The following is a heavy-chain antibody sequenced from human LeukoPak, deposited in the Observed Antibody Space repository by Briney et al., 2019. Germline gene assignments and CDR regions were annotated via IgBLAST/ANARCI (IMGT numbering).Heavy chain of an antibody. Sequence: GGSLRLSCAASGVTFSSDSMNWVRPAPGQGLEWVSSISSSSSYIYYADSVKGRFTISRDNDKNSLYLEMNSLRGEDTAVYYCARDADLFDYWGQGTLVTVSS. CDR2: ISSSSSYI. J-gene: IGHJ4*02. V-gene: IGHV3-21*01. CDR3: ARDADLFDY. CDR1: GVTFSSDS.